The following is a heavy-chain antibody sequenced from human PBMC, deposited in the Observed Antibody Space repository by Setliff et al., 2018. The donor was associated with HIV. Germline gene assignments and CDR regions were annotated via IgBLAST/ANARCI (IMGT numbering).Heavy chain of an antibody. D-gene: IGHD2-2*01. CDR1: GYSFTDYW. CDR3: ARHVTTVATSWFDP. J-gene: IGHJ5*02. CDR2: IYPGEEFNF. Sequence: GESLKISCKGSGYSFTDYWIGWVRQMPGKGLEWVGFIYPGEEFNFRYSPSFQGQVTISVDRSISTAYLQWRTLKASGSGMYYCARHVTTVATSWFDPWGQGTLVTVSS. V-gene: IGHV5-51*01.